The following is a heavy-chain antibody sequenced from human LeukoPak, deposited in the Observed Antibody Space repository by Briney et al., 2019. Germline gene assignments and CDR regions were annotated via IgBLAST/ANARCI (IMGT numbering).Heavy chain of an antibody. CDR1: GYTFTSYD. V-gene: IGHV1-8*01. D-gene: IGHD6-19*01. J-gene: IGHJ6*03. CDR2: MNPNSGNT. Sequence: GASVKVSCKASGYTFTSYDINWVRQATGQGLEWMGWMNPNSGNTAYAQKFQGGVTMTRNTSITTAYMELSSLRSEDTAVYYCARGLAIAVAGVIYYYMDVWGKGTTVTVSS. CDR3: ARGLAIAVAGVIYYYMDV.